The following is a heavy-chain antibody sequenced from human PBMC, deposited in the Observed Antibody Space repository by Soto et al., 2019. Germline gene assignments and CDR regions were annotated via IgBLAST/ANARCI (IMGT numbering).Heavy chain of an antibody. V-gene: IGHV3-30*04. CDR1: GLSFSTYA. CDR2: ISYDGSNA. D-gene: IGHD3-10*01. CDR3: ARDGGGFGELLLNSYDAFDL. Sequence: QEQLVESGGGVVQPGTSLRLSCTASGLSFSTYAMYWVRQAPGKGLEWVAIISYDGSNAQYADSVKGRFTVARDNSKNTLYLQMHSLTAEDTAVYYCARDGGGFGELLLNSYDAFDLWGQGKLVTVSS. J-gene: IGHJ3*01.